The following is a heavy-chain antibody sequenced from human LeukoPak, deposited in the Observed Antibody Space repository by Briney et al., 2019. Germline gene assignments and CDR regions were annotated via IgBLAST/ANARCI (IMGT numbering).Heavy chain of an antibody. CDR1: GGSISSRSYY. CDR3: ARWTVYSSGDDAFDI. D-gene: IGHD6-25*01. Sequence: SETLSLTCTVSGGSISSRSYYWSWIRQPPGKGLEWIGEINHSGSTNYNPSLKSRVTISVDTSKNQFSLKLSSVTAADTAVYYCARWTVYSSGDDAFDIWGQGTMVTVSS. CDR2: INHSGST. J-gene: IGHJ3*02. V-gene: IGHV4-39*07.